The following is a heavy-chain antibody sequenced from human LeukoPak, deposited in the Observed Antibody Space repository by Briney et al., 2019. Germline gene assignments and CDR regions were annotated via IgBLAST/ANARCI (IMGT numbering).Heavy chain of an antibody. CDR3: AGDLLGYCSSTSCYPYYYYYGMDV. V-gene: IGHV3-30*04. Sequence: GGSLRLSCAASGFTFSSYAMHWVRQAPGKGLEWVAVISYDGSNKYYADSVKGRFTISRDNSKNTLYLQMNSLRAEDTAVYYCAGDLLGYCSSTSCYPYYYYYGMDVWGQGTTVTVSS. J-gene: IGHJ6*02. CDR2: ISYDGSNK. D-gene: IGHD2-2*01. CDR1: GFTFSSYA.